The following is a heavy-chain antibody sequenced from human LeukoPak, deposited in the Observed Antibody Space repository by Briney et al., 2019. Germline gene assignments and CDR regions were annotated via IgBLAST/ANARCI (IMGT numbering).Heavy chain of an antibody. CDR1: GGSFSGYY. CDR3: ARSYRITGTMGVDYYYYYMDV. D-gene: IGHD1-7*01. V-gene: IGHV4-34*01. J-gene: IGHJ6*03. Sequence: SETLSLTCAVYGGSFSGYYWSWIRQPPGKGLEWIGEINHSGSTNYNPSLKSRVTISVDTSKNQFSLKLSSVTAADTAVYYCARSYRITGTMGVDYYYYYMDVWGRGTTVTVSS. CDR2: INHSGST.